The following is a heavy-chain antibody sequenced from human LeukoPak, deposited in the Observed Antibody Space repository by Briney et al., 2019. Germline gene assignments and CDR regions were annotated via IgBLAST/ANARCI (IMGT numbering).Heavy chain of an antibody. CDR2: INNDGSST. Sequence: GGSLRLSCAASGFTFSSYGMSWVRQAPGKGLVWVSRINNDGSSTSYADSVKGRFTISRDNAKNTLYLQMNSLRAEDMAVYYCARGDYGGPWGYWGQGTLVTVSS. CDR1: GFTFSSYG. V-gene: IGHV3-74*01. CDR3: ARGDYGGPWGY. D-gene: IGHD4-23*01. J-gene: IGHJ4*02.